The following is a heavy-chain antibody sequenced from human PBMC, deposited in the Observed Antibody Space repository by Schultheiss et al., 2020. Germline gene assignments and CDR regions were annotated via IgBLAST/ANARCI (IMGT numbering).Heavy chain of an antibody. V-gene: IGHV3-73*01. J-gene: IGHJ6*02. CDR1: GFTFSSYA. D-gene: IGHD3-3*01. CDR2: IRNKANNYAT. Sequence: GGSLRLSCAASGFTFSSYAMHWVRQASGKGLEWVGRIRNKANNYATAYAASVKGRFTISRDNSKNTLYLQMNSLRAEDTAVYYCARDAGYYDFWSGYQLFYGMDVWGQGTTVTVSS. CDR3: ARDAGYYDFWSGYQLFYGMDV.